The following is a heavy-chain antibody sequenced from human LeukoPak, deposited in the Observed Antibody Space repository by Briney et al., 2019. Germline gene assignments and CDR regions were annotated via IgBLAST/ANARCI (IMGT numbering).Heavy chain of an antibody. V-gene: IGHV1-2*02. D-gene: IGHD3-22*01. J-gene: IGHJ4*02. CDR1: GYTFTGYY. Sequence: GASVKVSCKASGYTFTGYYMHWVRQAPGQGLEWMGWINPNSGGTNYAQKFQGRVTMTRDTSISTAYMELSRLRSGDTAVYYCARAVSYYDSSGPLDYWGQGTLVTVSS. CDR3: ARAVSYYDSSGPLDY. CDR2: INPNSGGT.